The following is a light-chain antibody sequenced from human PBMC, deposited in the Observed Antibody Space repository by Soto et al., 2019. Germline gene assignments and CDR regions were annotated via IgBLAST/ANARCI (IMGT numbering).Light chain of an antibody. CDR2: GAS. CDR3: QQYGNSPQM. CDR1: QSVSSNY. J-gene: IGKJ1*01. Sequence: EIVLTQSPGTLSLSPGERATLSCRASQSVSSNYLAWYQQRPGQAPRLLIYGASGRATGIPDRFSGSGSGTDFTLTISRLEPEDFAVYYCQQYGNSPQMFGQGTKVEIK. V-gene: IGKV3-20*01.